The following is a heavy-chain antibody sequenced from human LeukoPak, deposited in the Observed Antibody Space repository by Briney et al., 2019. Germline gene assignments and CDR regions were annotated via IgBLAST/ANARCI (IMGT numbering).Heavy chain of an antibody. CDR3: ARQDYDILTGYSFDI. J-gene: IGHJ3*02. D-gene: IGHD3-9*01. Sequence: SETLSLTCTVSGDSLSTYYWNWIRQPPGKGLEWIGYIYYSGSTNYNPSLKSRVTISVDTSKNQFSLKLSSVTAADTAVYYCARQDYDILTGYSFDIWGQGTMVTVSS. V-gene: IGHV4-59*08. CDR1: GDSLSTYY. CDR2: IYYSGST.